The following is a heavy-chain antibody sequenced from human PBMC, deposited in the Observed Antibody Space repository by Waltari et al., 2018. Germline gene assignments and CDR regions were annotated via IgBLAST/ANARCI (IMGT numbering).Heavy chain of an antibody. CDR3: ARDLEASTYYYYYGMDV. CDR2: IIPIFGTA. Sequence: QVQLVQSGAEVKKPGSSVKVSCKASGSTFSSYAISWVRQAPGQGLEWMGGIIPIFGTANYAQKFQGRVTITTDESTSTAYMELSSLRSEDTAVYYCARDLEASTYYYYYGMDVWGQGTTVTVSS. D-gene: IGHD3-3*01. V-gene: IGHV1-69*05. CDR1: GSTFSSYA. J-gene: IGHJ6*02.